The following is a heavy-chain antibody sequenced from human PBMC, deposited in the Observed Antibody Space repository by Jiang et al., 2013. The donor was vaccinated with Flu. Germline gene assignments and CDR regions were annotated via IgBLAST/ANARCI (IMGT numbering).Heavy chain of an antibody. CDR2: INHSGST. V-gene: IGHV4-34*01. Sequence: LLKPSETLSLTCAVYGESLSDYFWTWIRQPPGKGLEWIGEINHSGSTNNNPSLESRVTISVDTSRNQFSVRLKSVTAADTALYYCARGGMVARYGFDFWGQGILVTVSS. D-gene: IGHD2-8*01. CDR1: GESLSDYF. J-gene: IGHJ4*02. CDR3: ARGGMVARYGFDF.